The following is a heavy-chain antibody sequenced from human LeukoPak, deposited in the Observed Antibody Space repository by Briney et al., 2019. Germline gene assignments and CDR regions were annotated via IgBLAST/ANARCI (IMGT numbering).Heavy chain of an antibody. CDR1: GFTLGSYA. Sequence: GGSLRLSCTASGFTLGSYAMSWVRQAPGKGLEWVSAISTSGGSTYYADSVKGRFAISRDNSKNTLYLQMNSLRAEDTAIYYCAKTSGGNYWGQGTLVTVSS. J-gene: IGHJ4*02. V-gene: IGHV3-23*01. CDR3: AKTSGGNY. CDR2: ISTSGGST. D-gene: IGHD2-15*01.